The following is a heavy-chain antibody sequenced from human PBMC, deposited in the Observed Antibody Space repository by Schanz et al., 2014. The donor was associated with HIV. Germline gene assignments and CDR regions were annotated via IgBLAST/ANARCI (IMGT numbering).Heavy chain of an antibody. CDR3: AKDRNYYESKYRGKGNYYYYYGMDV. V-gene: IGHV3-30*18. D-gene: IGHD3-22*01. CDR2: TSYDGTKK. Sequence: QVQLVESGGGVVQPGRSLRLSCVASGFNFNSYGMHWVRQAPGKGLEWVAVTSYDGTKKHYADSVKGRFTISRDNSKNSLSLLIKSLRAEDAAVYYCAKDRNYYESKYRGKGNYYYYYGMDVWGRGTWVTVSS. J-gene: IGHJ6*02. CDR1: GFNFNSYG.